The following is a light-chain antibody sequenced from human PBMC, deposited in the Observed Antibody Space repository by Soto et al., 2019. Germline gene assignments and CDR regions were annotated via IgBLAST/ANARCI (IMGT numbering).Light chain of an antibody. CDR2: GPS. V-gene: IGKV3-20*01. J-gene: IGKJ1*01. CDR1: QSVSSSY. CDR3: QQYDSSPRT. Sequence: ERVLTQSPGTLSLSPGERATFSCRASQSVSSSYLAWYQQKPGQAPRLLMYGPSSRATGIPDRFSGSGSGTDFTLTINRLEPEDFAVYYCQQYDSSPRTFGQGTKVDIK.